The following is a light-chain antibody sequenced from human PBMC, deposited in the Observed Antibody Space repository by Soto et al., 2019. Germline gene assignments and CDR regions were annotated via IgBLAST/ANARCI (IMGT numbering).Light chain of an antibody. J-gene: IGKJ1*01. V-gene: IGKV1-27*01. CDR1: QGISNF. CDR2: AAS. CDR3: QKYNSAPPT. Sequence: DIQMTQSPSSLSASIGDRVTITCRATQGISNFLAWYQQKPGKIPELLIYAASTLQSGVPSRFSGSGSGTDFTLIISSLQPEDVATYYCQKYNSAPPTFGQGTKVEIK.